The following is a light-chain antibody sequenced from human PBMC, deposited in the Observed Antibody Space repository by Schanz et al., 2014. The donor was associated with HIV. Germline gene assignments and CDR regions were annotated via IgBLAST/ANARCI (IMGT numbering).Light chain of an antibody. V-gene: IGKV3-11*01. CDR2: DAS. Sequence: EIVLTQSPATLSLSPGERATLSCRASQSVSSYLAWYQQKPGQAPRLLIYDASNRATGIPARFSGSGSGTDFTLTISSLQSEDFAVYSCQQYDNWPPFTFGPGTRVD. J-gene: IGKJ3*01. CDR1: QSVSSY. CDR3: QQYDNWPPFT.